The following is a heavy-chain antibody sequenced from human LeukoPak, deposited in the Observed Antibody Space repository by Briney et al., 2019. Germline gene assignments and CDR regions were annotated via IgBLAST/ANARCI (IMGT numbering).Heavy chain of an antibody. CDR2: ISGVSTTI. V-gene: IGHV3-48*04. D-gene: IGHD3-10*01. CDR3: ARDDDPTVTMGMDV. Sequence: GGSLRLSCAASGFTFSTYSMNWVRQAPGKGLEWLSCISGVSTTILYADSVKGRFTISRDNAKKSLYLQMNSLRAEDTAVYYCARDDDPTVTMGMDVWGQGTTVTVSS. CDR1: GFTFSTYS. J-gene: IGHJ6*02.